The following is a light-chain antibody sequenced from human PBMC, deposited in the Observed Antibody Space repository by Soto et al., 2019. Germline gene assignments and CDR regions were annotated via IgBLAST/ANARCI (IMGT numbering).Light chain of an antibody. Sequence: EIVLTQSPGTLSLSPGERATLSCRTSQSLTSGYLAWYQQKPGQALRLLIYGASNRATGIPDRFSGGGSGTDFTLTISRLEPEDFAVYFFQQYGTAPYTFGQGTKVEIK. CDR3: QQYGTAPYT. CDR1: QSLTSGY. V-gene: IGKV3-20*01. J-gene: IGKJ2*01. CDR2: GAS.